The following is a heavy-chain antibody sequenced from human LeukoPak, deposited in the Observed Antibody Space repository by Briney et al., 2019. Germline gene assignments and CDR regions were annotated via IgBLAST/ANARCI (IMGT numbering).Heavy chain of an antibody. CDR1: GFTLSSYA. V-gene: IGHV3-23*01. CDR2: ISGSGGST. J-gene: IGHJ4*02. D-gene: IGHD3-16*02. CDR3: AKQNDYVWGSYRPSYYFDY. Sequence: GGSLRLSCAASGFTLSSYAMSWVRQAPGKGLEWVSPISGSGGSTYYADSVKGRFTISRDNSKNTLYLQMNSLRAEDTAVYYCAKQNDYVWGSYRPSYYFDYWGQGTLVTVSS.